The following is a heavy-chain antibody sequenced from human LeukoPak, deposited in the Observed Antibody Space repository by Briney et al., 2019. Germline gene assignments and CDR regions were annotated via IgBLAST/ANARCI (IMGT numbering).Heavy chain of an antibody. D-gene: IGHD1-26*01. J-gene: IGHJ4*02. CDR3: AKVVGATTRGYFDY. CDR1: GFTFSSYA. V-gene: IGHV3-23*01. CDR2: ISSSGGST. Sequence: PGGSLRLSCAASGFTFSSYAMSWVRQAPGKGLEWVSTISSSGGSTYYADSVKGRFTISRDNSKNTLYLQMNSLRAEDTAVYYCAKVVGATTRGYFDYWGQETLVTVSP.